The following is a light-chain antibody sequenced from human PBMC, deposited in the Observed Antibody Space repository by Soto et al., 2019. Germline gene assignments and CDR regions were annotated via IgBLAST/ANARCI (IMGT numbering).Light chain of an antibody. Sequence: DIQVTQSPSTLSASVGDRVTITCRASQSISTWLAWYQQKPGKAPKLLIYKASSLESGVPSRFSGSGSGTEFTLTISSLQPDDFATYYCQQANSFPLTFGGGTKVDIK. CDR1: QSISTW. V-gene: IGKV1-5*03. CDR3: QQANSFPLT. CDR2: KAS. J-gene: IGKJ4*01.